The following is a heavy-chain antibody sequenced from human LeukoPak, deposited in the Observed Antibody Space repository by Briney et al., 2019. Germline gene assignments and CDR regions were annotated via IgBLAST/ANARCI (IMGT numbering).Heavy chain of an antibody. J-gene: IGHJ6*03. V-gene: IGHV3-7*01. Sequence: GGSLRLSCAASGFTFSSYWMTWVRQAPGKGLEWVANIKQDGSEKYYVDSVKGRFTISRDNAKNSLYLQMNSLRAEDTAVYYCARTYYDFWSGYSIQEYYMDVWGKGTTVTVSS. CDR2: IKQDGSEK. D-gene: IGHD3-3*01. CDR3: ARTYYDFWSGYSIQEYYMDV. CDR1: GFTFSSYW.